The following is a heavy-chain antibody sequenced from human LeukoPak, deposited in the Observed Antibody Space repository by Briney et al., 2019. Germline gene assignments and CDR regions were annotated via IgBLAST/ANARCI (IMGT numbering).Heavy chain of an antibody. D-gene: IGHD5-18*01. CDR3: ARVSYSYGQSSNFDY. CDR1: GYTFTGYY. V-gene: IGHV1-2*02. J-gene: IGHJ4*02. CDR2: INPNSGGT. Sequence: GASVKVSCKASGYTFTGYYMHWVRQAPGQGLEWMGWINPNSGGTNYAQKFQGRVTMTRDTSISTAYMELSRLRSDDTAVYYCARVSYSYGQSSNFDYWGQGTLVTVSS.